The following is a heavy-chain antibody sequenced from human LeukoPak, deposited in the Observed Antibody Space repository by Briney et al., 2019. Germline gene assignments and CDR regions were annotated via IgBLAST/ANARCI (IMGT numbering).Heavy chain of an antibody. V-gene: IGHV3-9*01. J-gene: IGHJ4*02. CDR1: GFTFDDYA. Sequence: GGSLRLSCAASGFTFDDYAMHWVRQGPGKGLEWVSGIIWNSNTIGYADSVKGRFTISRDNAKNSLYLQMNSLRAEDTAVYYCSRADAAMVNGGFAYWGQGTLVTVSS. CDR2: IIWNSNTI. CDR3: SRADAAMVNGGFAY. D-gene: IGHD5-18*01.